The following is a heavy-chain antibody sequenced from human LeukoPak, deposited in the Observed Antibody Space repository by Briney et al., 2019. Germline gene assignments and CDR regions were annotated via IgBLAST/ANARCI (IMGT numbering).Heavy chain of an antibody. J-gene: IGHJ3*02. V-gene: IGHV3-66*01. CDR3: ARKATVTPFDAFDI. CDR1: GFTVSSNY. Sequence: GGSLRLSCAASGFTVSSNYMSWVRQAPGKGLEWVSVIYSGGSTYYADSVKGRFTISRDNSKNTLYLQMNSLRAEDTAVCYCARKATVTPFDAFDIWGQGTMVTVSS. D-gene: IGHD4-17*01. CDR2: IYSGGST.